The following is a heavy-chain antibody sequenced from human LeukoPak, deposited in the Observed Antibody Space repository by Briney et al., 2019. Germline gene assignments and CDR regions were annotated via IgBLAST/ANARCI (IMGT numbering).Heavy chain of an antibody. V-gene: IGHV4-61*01. CDR1: GGAISNTSYY. CDR2: VYHTGGT. CDR3: ARDSRHPYYYGLDV. Sequence: SETPSLTCTVSGGAISNTSYYWTWIRQPPGKGLEWIGYVYHTGGTKYNPSLKSRVTISLDTPKNQFSLRLSSVTAADTAVYYCARDSRHPYYYGLDVWGQGTTVIVSS. J-gene: IGHJ6*02.